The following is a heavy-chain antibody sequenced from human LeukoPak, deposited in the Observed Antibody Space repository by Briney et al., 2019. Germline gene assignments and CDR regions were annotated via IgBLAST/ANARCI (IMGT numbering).Heavy chain of an antibody. CDR3: AGFGAGSYY. CDR2: IYTTGSTDST. Sequence: SETLSLNSTVSGGSISSSYCSWLRQPAGKGLEWIGRIYTTGSTDSTDFNPSLKSRVTMSVDTSKNQFSLKLGSVTAAETAVYYCAGFGAGSYYWGQGTLVTVSS. D-gene: IGHD3-10*01. CDR1: GGSISSSY. V-gene: IGHV4-4*07. J-gene: IGHJ4*02.